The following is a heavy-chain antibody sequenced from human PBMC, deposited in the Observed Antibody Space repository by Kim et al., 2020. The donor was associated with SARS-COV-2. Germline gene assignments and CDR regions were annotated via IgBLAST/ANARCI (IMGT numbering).Heavy chain of an antibody. D-gene: IGHD3-3*01. CDR2: IYYSGST. Sequence: SETLSLTCTVSGGSISSSSYYWGWIRQPPGKGLEWIGSIYYSGSTYYNPSLKSRVTISVDTSKNQFSLKLSSVTAADTAVYYCARLRITTFGRENWFDPWGQGTLVTVSS. CDR3: ARLRITTFGRENWFDP. CDR1: GGSISSSSYY. J-gene: IGHJ5*02. V-gene: IGHV4-39*01.